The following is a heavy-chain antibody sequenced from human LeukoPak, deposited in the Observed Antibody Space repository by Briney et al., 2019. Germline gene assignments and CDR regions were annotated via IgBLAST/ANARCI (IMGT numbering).Heavy chain of an antibody. CDR1: GFTFSSYG. V-gene: IGHV3-23*01. D-gene: IGHD2/OR15-2a*01. CDR3: AVRGAVLY. J-gene: IGHJ4*02. CDR2: ISGSGGGT. Sequence: GGSLRLSCAASGFTFSSYGMSWVRQAPGKGLEWVSAISGSGGGTYYADSVKGRFTISRGNSKNTLYLQMNSLRAEDTAVYYCAVRGAVLYWGQGTLVTVSS.